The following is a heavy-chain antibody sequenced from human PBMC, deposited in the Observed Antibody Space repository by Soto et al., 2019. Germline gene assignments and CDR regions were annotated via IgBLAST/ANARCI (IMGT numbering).Heavy chain of an antibody. Sequence: GSLRLSCAASGFTFSSYSMNWVRQAPGKGLEWVSYISSSSSTIYYADSVKGRYTISRDNAKNSLYLQMNSLRAEDTAVYYCAREADYVNWFDPWGQGTLVTVSS. CDR3: AREADYVNWFDP. J-gene: IGHJ5*02. D-gene: IGHD4-17*01. CDR1: GFTFSSYS. CDR2: ISSSSSTI. V-gene: IGHV3-48*01.